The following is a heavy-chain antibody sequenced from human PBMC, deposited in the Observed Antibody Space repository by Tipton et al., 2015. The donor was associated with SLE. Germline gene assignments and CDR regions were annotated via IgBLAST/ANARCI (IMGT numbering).Heavy chain of an antibody. CDR1: GGSIDGHY. D-gene: IGHD3/OR15-3a*01. Sequence: TLSLTCTVAGGSIDGHYWSWFRQPPGKGLEWIGYIYPTGSTNYNPSLKSRVTISVDTSKNQFSLNLNSVTAADTAVYYCAREGWRVDFHAFDIWGQGTMVTVSS. CDR2: IYPTGST. J-gene: IGHJ3*02. V-gene: IGHV4-4*08. CDR3: AREGWRVDFHAFDI.